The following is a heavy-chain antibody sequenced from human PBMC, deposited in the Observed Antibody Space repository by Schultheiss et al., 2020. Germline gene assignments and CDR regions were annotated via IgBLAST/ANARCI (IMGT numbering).Heavy chain of an antibody. CDR2: IYYSGST. CDR3: ARDRCRDGYNCAFDI. Sequence: SQTLSLTCTVSGGSISSSSYYWSWIRQPPGKGLEWIGYIYYSGSTNYNPSLKSRVTISVDTSKNQFSLKLSSVTAADTAVYYCARDRCRDGYNCAFDIWGQGTMVTVSS. CDR1: GGSISSSSYY. V-gene: IGHV4-61*01. D-gene: IGHD5-24*01. J-gene: IGHJ3*02.